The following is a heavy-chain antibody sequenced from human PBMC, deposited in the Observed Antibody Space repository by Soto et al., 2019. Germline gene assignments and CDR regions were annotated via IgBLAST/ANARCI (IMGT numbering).Heavy chain of an antibody. D-gene: IGHD3-10*01. V-gene: IGHV4-4*02. CDR3: AVLVWFERNYNWFDT. J-gene: IGHJ5*02. CDR2: IYHSGSA. CDR1: GGSISSSVW. Sequence: QVQLQESGPGLVTPSGTLSLTCAVSGGSISSSVWWSWVRQPPGKGLEWIGEIYHSGSANYNPALESRVSISVDKHTNQFCLRLRSVTAADTAVYHCAVLVWFERNYNWFDTWGQGTLVTVSS.